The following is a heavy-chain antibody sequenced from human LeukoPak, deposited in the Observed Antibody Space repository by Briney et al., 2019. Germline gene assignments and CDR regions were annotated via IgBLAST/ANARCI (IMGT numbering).Heavy chain of an antibody. CDR2: ISGSGGST. CDR1: GFTFSSYG. D-gene: IGHD2-15*01. Sequence: GGSLRLSCAASGFTFSSYGMSWVRQAPGKGLEWVSAISGSGGSTYYADSVKGRFTISRDNSKNTLYLQMSSLRAEDTAVYYCAGRVVVVAAGFDYWGQGTLVTVSS. J-gene: IGHJ4*02. V-gene: IGHV3-23*01. CDR3: AGRVVVVAAGFDY.